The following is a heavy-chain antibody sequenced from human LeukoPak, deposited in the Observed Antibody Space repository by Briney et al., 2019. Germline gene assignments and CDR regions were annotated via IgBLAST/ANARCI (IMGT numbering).Heavy chain of an antibody. D-gene: IGHD5-18*01. V-gene: IGHV3-33*01. CDR3: ARDQGDTAMVLYYFDY. Sequence: PGGSLRLSCAASGFTFSSYGMHWVRQAPGKGLEWVAVIWYDGSNKYYADSVKGRFTISRDNSKNTLYLQMNSLRAEDTAVYYCARDQGDTAMVLYYFDYWGQGTLVTVSS. CDR2: IWYDGSNK. J-gene: IGHJ4*02. CDR1: GFTFSSYG.